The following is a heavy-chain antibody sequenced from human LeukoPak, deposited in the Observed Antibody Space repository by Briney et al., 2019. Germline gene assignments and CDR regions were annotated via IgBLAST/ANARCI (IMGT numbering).Heavy chain of an antibody. Sequence: ASVKVSCKASGYTFTCYYMHWVRQAPGQGLEWMGWINPNSGGTNYAQKFQGRVTMTRDTSISTAYMELSRLRSDDTAVYYCARDPIAAADYYYYYYMDVWGKGTTVSVSS. V-gene: IGHV1-2*02. J-gene: IGHJ6*03. CDR1: GYTFTCYY. D-gene: IGHD6-13*01. CDR2: INPNSGGT. CDR3: ARDPIAAADYYYYYYMDV.